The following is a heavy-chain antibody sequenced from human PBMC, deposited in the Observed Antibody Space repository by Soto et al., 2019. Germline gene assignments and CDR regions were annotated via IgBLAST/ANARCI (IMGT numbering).Heavy chain of an antibody. J-gene: IGHJ6*02. CDR3: AGHGGCSPEGRYYYGMDV. V-gene: IGHV1-69*12. CDR2: IIPIFGTA. Sequence: QVQLVQSGAEVKKPGSSVKVSCKASVGTFSSYAISWVRQAPGQGLEWMGGIIPIFGTADYAQKVQGRVTITADESTSTDYMELSTLRSDDTAWDYCAGHGGCSPEGRYYYGMDVWGQGPTVTVSS. CDR1: VGTFSSYA. D-gene: IGHD1-26*01.